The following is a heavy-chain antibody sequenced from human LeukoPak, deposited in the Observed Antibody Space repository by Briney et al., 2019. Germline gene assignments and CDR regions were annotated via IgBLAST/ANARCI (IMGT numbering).Heavy chain of an antibody. J-gene: IGHJ5*02. CDR3: ARDNVDTAMVRWFDP. D-gene: IGHD5-18*01. CDR2: INPSGGST. V-gene: IGHV1-46*01. Sequence: ASVKVSCKASGYTFTSYYMHWVRQAPGQGLEWMGIINPSGGSTSYAQKFQGRVTMTRDMSTSTVYMELSSLRSEDTAVYYCARDNVDTAMVRWFDPWGQGTLATVSS. CDR1: GYTFTSYY.